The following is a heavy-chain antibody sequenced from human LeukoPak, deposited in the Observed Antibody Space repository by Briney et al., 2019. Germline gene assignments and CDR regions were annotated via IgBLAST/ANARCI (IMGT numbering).Heavy chain of an antibody. Sequence: GGSLRLSCAASGFTFSSYAMSWVRQAPGKGLEWVSAISGSGGSTYYADSVKGRFTISRDNSKNTLYLQMNSLRAEDTAVYYCARAPSYSSSWLVSDYWGQGTLVTVSS. J-gene: IGHJ4*02. CDR2: ISGSGGST. CDR1: GFTFSSYA. D-gene: IGHD6-13*01. V-gene: IGHV3-23*01. CDR3: ARAPSYSSSWLVSDY.